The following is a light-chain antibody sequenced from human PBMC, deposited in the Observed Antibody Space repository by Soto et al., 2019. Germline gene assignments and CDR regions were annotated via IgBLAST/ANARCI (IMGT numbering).Light chain of an antibody. CDR2: GNS. Sequence: QSVLTQPPSVSGAPGQRVTISCTGSSSNIGAGYDVHWYQQLPGTAPKLLIYGNSNRPSGVPDRFSGSKSGTSASLAITGLQAEDEADDYRQSCDSSLSGVGVGTGTKLTVL. V-gene: IGLV1-40*01. CDR3: QSCDSSLSGVG. CDR1: SSNIGAGYD. J-gene: IGLJ1*01.